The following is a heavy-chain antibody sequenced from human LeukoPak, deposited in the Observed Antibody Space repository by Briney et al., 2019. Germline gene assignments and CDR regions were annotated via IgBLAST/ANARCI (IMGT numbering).Heavy chain of an antibody. CDR2: INWNGGST. Sequence: GGSLRLSCAASGLTFDDRGMSWVRQAPGKGLEWVSGINWNGGSTAYADSVKGRFTISRDNAKKSLYLQMNSLRGEDTALYYCAREYAALGFDIWGQGTMVIVSS. J-gene: IGHJ3*02. CDR1: GLTFDDRG. V-gene: IGHV3-20*04. CDR3: AREYAALGFDI. D-gene: IGHD7-27*01.